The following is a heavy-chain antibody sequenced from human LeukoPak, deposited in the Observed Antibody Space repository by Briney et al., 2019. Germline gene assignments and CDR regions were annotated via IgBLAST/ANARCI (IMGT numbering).Heavy chain of an antibody. CDR3: ARGGVTELYYGMDV. D-gene: IGHD3-16*01. CDR1: GLTFDDYG. Sequence: GGSLRLSCAASGLTFDDYGMHWVRQAPGKGLEWVSGISWNSDILGYADSVKGRFSISRDNAKNSLYLQMNSLRAEDTALYYCARGGVTELYYGMDVWGQGTTVTVSS. J-gene: IGHJ6*02. CDR2: ISWNSDIL. V-gene: IGHV3-9*01.